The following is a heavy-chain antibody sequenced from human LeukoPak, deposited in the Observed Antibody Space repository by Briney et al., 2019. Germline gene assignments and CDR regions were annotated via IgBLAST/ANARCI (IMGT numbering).Heavy chain of an antibody. Sequence: GGSLRLSCAASGFTFSNYWMHWVRQAPGKGLVWVSRINSDGINTSYADSVKGRFTISRDNAKNTLNLQMNSLRAEDTAVYYCAKDGSSGWSTMFDYWGQGTLVTVSS. CDR3: AKDGSSGWSTMFDY. CDR2: INSDGINT. J-gene: IGHJ4*02. CDR1: GFTFSNYW. D-gene: IGHD6-19*01. V-gene: IGHV3-74*01.